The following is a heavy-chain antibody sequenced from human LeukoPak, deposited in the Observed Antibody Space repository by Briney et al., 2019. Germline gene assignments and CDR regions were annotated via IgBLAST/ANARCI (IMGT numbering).Heavy chain of an antibody. CDR1: GGSISSSSYY. CDR3: ARQSEWELLYFDY. J-gene: IGHJ4*02. CDR2: IYYSGST. D-gene: IGHD1-26*01. Sequence: SETPSLTCTVSGGSISSSSYYWGWIRQPPGKGLEWIGSIYYSGSTYYNPSLKSRVTISVDTSKNQFSLKLSSVTAADTAVYYCARQSEWELLYFDYWGQGTLVTVSS. V-gene: IGHV4-39*01.